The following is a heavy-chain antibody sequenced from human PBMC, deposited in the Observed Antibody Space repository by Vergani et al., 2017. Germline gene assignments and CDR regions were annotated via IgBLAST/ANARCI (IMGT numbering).Heavy chain of an antibody. CDR1: GFTFSSYA. J-gene: IGHJ5*02. CDR3: AKDRVSRPKRWFDP. V-gene: IGHV3-23*01. D-gene: IGHD3-10*01. Sequence: EVQLLESGGGLVQPGGSLRLSCAASGFTFSSYAMSWARQAPGKGLEWVSASSGSGGSTYYADSVKGRFTISRDNSKNTLYLQMNSLRAEDTAVYYCAKDRVSRPKRWFDPWGQGTLVTVSS. CDR2: SSGSGGST.